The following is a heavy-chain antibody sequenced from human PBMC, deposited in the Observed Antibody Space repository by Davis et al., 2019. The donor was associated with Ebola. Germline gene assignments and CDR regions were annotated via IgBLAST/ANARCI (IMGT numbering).Heavy chain of an antibody. J-gene: IGHJ4*02. CDR1: GGSISSGDYY. V-gene: IGHV4-30-4*01. CDR3: ARTDIVATILFFPVGFDY. D-gene: IGHD5-12*01. CDR2: IYYSGST. Sequence: MPSETLSLTCTVSGGSISSGDYYWSWIRQPPGKGLEWIGYIYYSGSTYYNPSLKSRVTISVDTSKNQFSLKLSSVTAADTAVYYCARTDIVATILFFPVGFDYWGQGTLVTVSS.